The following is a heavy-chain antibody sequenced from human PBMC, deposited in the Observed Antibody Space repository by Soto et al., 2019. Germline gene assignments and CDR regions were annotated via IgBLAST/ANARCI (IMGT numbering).Heavy chain of an antibody. J-gene: IGHJ4*02. V-gene: IGHV2-5*02. CDR1: GFSLSTSGVG. Sequence: SGPTLVNPTQTLTLTCTFSGFSLSTSGVGVGWIRQPPGKALEWLALIYWDDDKRYSPSLKSRLTITKDTSKNQVVLTMTNMDPVDTATYYCAHRRLAARPGLLRYSSGWYSDYWGQGTLVTV. CDR3: AHRRLAARPGLLRYSSGWYSDY. D-gene: IGHD6-19*01. CDR2: IYWDDDK.